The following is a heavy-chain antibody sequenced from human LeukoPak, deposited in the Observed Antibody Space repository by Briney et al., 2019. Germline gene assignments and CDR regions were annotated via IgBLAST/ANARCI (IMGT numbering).Heavy chain of an antibody. V-gene: IGHV3-23*01. CDR3: AKDMNYYYYGMDV. CDR2: ISGSGGST. CDR1: GFTFSSYA. Sequence: GGSLRLSCAASGFTFSSYAMSWVRQAPGKGLGWVSAISGSGGSTYYADSVKGRFTISRDNSKNTLYLQMNSLRAEDTAVYYCAKDMNYYYYGMDVWGQGTTVTVSS. D-gene: IGHD3-16*01. J-gene: IGHJ6*02.